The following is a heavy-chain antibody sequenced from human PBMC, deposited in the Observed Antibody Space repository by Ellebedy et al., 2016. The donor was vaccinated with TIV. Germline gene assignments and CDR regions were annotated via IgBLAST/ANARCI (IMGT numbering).Heavy chain of an antibody. CDR3: VRDLKDIVVVPSGMTYYYYGMDV. CDR2: INPNSGGT. D-gene: IGHD2-2*01. J-gene: IGHJ6*02. CDR1: GYTFTGYY. V-gene: IGHV1-2*02. Sequence: ASVKVSXXASGYTFTGYYMHWVRQAPGQGLEWMGWINPNSGGTHYAQKFQGRVTMTGDTSISTAYMELSSLRSDDTAVYYCVRDLKDIVVVPSGMTYYYYGMDVWGQGTTVTVSS.